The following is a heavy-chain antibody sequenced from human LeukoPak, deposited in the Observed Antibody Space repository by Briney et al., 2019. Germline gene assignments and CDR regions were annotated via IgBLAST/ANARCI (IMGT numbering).Heavy chain of an antibody. CDR2: IYHSGST. CDR1: GGSTSTYY. CDR3: ARLSPIAATGTRGWFDP. D-gene: IGHD6-13*01. V-gene: IGHV4-59*08. J-gene: IGHJ5*02. Sequence: SETLSLTCTVSGGSTSTYYWSWIRQPPGKGLEWIGYIYHSGSTNYNPSLKSRVTISVDTSKNQFSLKLSSVTAADTAVYYCARLSPIAATGTRGWFDPWGQGTLATVSS.